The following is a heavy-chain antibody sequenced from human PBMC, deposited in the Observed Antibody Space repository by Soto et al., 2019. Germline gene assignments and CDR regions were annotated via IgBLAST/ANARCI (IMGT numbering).Heavy chain of an antibody. CDR2: IYYSGST. CDR3: ARAQDSLVDY. J-gene: IGHJ4*02. Sequence: PSETLSLTCTVSGGSISSGGYYWSWIRQHPGKGLEWIGYIYYSGSTYYNPSLKSRVTISVDTSKNRFSLKLSSVTAADTAVYYCARAQDSLVDYWGQGNMVTVSS. CDR1: GGSISSGGYY. V-gene: IGHV4-31*03. D-gene: IGHD6-13*01.